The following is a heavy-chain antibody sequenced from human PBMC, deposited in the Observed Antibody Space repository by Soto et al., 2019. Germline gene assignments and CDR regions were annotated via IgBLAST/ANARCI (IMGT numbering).Heavy chain of an antibody. Sequence: GGSLRLSCAASGFTFSSYTMHWVRQAPGKGLEWVAVISYDGSNKYYADSVKGRFTISRDNYKNTLYPQMNSLSAEDTAVYHCARDQVKGTMTILWGQGTLVTVSS. J-gene: IGHJ4*02. V-gene: IGHV3-30-3*01. CDR2: ISYDGSNK. D-gene: IGHD4-17*01. CDR1: GFTFSSYT. CDR3: ARDQVKGTMTIL.